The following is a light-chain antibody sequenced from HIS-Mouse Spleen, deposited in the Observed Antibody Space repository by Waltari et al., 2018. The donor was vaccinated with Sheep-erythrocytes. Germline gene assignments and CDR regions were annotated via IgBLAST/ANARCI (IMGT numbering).Light chain of an antibody. CDR2: EVS. Sequence: QSALTQPPSASGSPGQSVTIPCTGTSSPVSGYNYVPWYQQHPGKAPKLMIYEVSKRPSGVPDRFSGSKSGNTASLTVSGLQAEDEADYYCSSYAGSNNWVFGGGTKLTVL. CDR3: SSYAGSNNWV. CDR1: SSPVSGYNY. V-gene: IGLV2-8*01. J-gene: IGLJ3*02.